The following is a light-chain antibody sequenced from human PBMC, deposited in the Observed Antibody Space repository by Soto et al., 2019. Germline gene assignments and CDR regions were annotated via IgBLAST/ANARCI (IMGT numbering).Light chain of an antibody. CDR3: QQFNNYPPAT. V-gene: IGKV1D-13*01. CDR1: QGISSA. Sequence: AIPLTQSPSSLSASVGDRVTITCRASQGISSALAWYQQKPGKAPKLLIYDASSLESGVPSRFSGSGSGTDFTLTISSLQPEDFATYYCQQFNNYPPATFGQGTKLEIK. CDR2: DAS. J-gene: IGKJ2*01.